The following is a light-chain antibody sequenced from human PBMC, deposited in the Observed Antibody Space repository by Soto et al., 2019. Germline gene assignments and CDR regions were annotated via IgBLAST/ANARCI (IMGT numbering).Light chain of an antibody. CDR2: YDS. CDR3: QVWDIMTDNYV. CDR1: KIGNKR. V-gene: IGLV3-21*04. Sequence: SYELTQSPSVSVAPEKTATITCGGNKIGNKRVHWYRQKPGQAPVLLISYDSDRPSGIPERFSGSNSGNTATLTISRVEAGDEADYYCQVWDIMTDNYVFGSGTKLTVL. J-gene: IGLJ1*01.